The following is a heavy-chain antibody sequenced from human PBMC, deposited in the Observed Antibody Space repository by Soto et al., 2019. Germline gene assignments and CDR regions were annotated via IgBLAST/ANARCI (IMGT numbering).Heavy chain of an antibody. CDR2: IIPIFGTA. CDR1: GGTFSSYA. CDR3: ARVASGITIFGVVPPHYYYYMDV. Sequence: ASVKVSCKASGGTFSSYAISWVRQAPGQGLEWMGGIIPIFGTANYAQKFQGRVTITADESTSTAYMELSSLRSEDTAVYYCARVASGITIFGVVPPHYYYYMDVWGKGTTVTVSS. V-gene: IGHV1-69*13. J-gene: IGHJ6*03. D-gene: IGHD3-3*01.